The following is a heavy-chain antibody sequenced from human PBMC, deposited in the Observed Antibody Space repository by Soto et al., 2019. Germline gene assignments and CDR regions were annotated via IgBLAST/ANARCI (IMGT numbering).Heavy chain of an antibody. V-gene: IGHV3-30-3*01. CDR3: AREYGGSWGWVDNYDAMDF. D-gene: IGHD3-16*01. CDR2: ISYDGSNK. Sequence: GRSLRLSCAASGFTFGSYAMHWVRQAPGKGLEWVAVISYDGSNKYYADSVKGRFTISRDNSKNTLYLQMNSLRAEDTAVYYCAREYGGSWGWVDNYDAMDFCGQGPTVTVAS. CDR1: GFTFGSYA. J-gene: IGHJ6*02.